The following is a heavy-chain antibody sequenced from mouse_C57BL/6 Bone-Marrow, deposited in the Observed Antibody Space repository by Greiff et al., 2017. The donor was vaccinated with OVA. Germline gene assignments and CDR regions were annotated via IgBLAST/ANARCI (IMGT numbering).Heavy chain of an antibody. CDR1: GYSITSGYY. D-gene: IGHD1-1*01. CDR2: ISYDGSN. Sequence: EVKLMESGPGLVKPSQSLSLTCSVTGYSITSGYYWNWIRQFPGNKLEWMGYISYDGSNNYNTSLKNRISITRDTSKNQFFLKLNSVTTEDTAAYYCARYGSSYGGYAMDYWGQGTSVTVSS. J-gene: IGHJ4*01. CDR3: ARYGSSYGGYAMDY. V-gene: IGHV3-6*01.